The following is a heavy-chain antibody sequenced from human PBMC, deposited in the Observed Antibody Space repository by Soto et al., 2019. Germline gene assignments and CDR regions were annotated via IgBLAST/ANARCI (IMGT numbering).Heavy chain of an antibody. V-gene: IGHV3-23*01. CDR2: ISGRGTSS. CDR1: GFTFSDYA. D-gene: IGHD3-22*01. CDR3: AKSRYADSSGDYYDF. Sequence: PGGSLRLSCAASGFTFSDYAMSWVRQAPGKGLEWVSGISGRGTSSYYADSVKGRFAISRDNSYNTLFLQLHSLRAEDTAVYYCAKSRYADSSGDYYDFWGQGTRVTVSS. J-gene: IGHJ4*02.